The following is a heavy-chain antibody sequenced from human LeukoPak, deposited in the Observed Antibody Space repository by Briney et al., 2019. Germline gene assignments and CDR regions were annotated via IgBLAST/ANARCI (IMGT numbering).Heavy chain of an antibody. CDR3: ARDKSTYYYDSSGYSDAFDI. D-gene: IGHD3-22*01. CDR2: IYYSGST. CDR1: GGSISSYY. J-gene: IGHJ3*02. Sequence: SETLTLTCTVSGGSISSYYWSWIRQPPGKGLEWIGYIYYSGSTNYNPSLKSRVTISVDTSKNQFSLKLSSVTAADTAVYYCARDKSTYYYDSSGYSDAFDIWGQGTMVTVSS. V-gene: IGHV4-59*01.